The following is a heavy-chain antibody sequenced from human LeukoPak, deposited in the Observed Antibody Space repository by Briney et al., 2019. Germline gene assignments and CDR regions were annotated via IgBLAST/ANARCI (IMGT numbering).Heavy chain of an antibody. CDR3: AKDLRYCSGGSCYRPFDY. CDR1: GFTFSSYA. Sequence: AGGSLRLSCAVSGFTFSSYAMSWVRQAPGKGLEWVSAISGSGGSTYYADSVKGRFTISRDNSKNTLYLQMNSLRAEDTAVYYCAKDLRYCSGGSCYRPFDYWGQGTLVTVSS. CDR2: ISGSGGST. J-gene: IGHJ4*02. D-gene: IGHD2-15*01. V-gene: IGHV3-23*01.